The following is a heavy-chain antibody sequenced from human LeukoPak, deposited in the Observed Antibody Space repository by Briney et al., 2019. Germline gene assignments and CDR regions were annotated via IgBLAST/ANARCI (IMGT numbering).Heavy chain of an antibody. V-gene: IGHV4-30-4*01. Sequence: SETLSLTCTVSGGSISSGDYHWSWIRQPPGKGLEWIGYIYYSGSTYYNTSLKSRVTISVDTSKNQFSLKLSSVTAADTAVYYCARRGYSGYGPPDYWGQGTLVTVSS. CDR3: ARRGYSGYGPPDY. CDR2: IYYSGST. D-gene: IGHD5-12*01. CDR1: GGSISSGDYH. J-gene: IGHJ4*02.